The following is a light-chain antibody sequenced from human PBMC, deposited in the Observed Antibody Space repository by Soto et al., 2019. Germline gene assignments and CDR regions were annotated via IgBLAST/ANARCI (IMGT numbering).Light chain of an antibody. Sequence: QSVLTQPPSVSGSPGQSVTISCTGTSSDVGSYNRVSWYQQPPGTAPKLMIYDVSNRPSGVSNRFSGSKSGNTASLTISGLQAEDEADYYCSSYTSSSTLDVFGTGTKVPV. J-gene: IGLJ1*01. CDR3: SSYTSSSTLDV. CDR1: SSDVGSYNR. CDR2: DVS. V-gene: IGLV2-18*02.